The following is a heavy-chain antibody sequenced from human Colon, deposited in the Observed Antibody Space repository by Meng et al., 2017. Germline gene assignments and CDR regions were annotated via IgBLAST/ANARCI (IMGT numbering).Heavy chain of an antibody. Sequence: QVQLKGSGPGLAKPSGTLSRTCAVSGGSINIGVWVSWGRQAPGKGLEWIGEIHSYGSTNYNPSLKRRLTLSLDKSNNQFSLSLSSVTAADTAVYYCVRNDHCTSGTCYPHFDYWGQGTLVTVSS. D-gene: IGHD2-15*01. CDR3: VRNDHCTSGTCYPHFDY. CDR1: GGSINIGVW. CDR2: IHSYGST. J-gene: IGHJ4*02. V-gene: IGHV4-4*02.